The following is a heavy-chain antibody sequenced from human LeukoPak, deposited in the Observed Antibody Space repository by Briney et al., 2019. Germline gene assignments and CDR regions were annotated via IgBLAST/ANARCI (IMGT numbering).Heavy chain of an antibody. V-gene: IGHV3-30*18. CDR1: GFTFSSYG. J-gene: IGHJ5*02. D-gene: IGHD3-22*01. CDR2: ISYDGSNK. Sequence: GGSLRLSCAASGFTFSSYGMHRVRQAPGKGLEWVAVISYDGSNKYYADSVKGRFTISRDNSKNTLYLQMNSLRAEDTAVYYCAKVRVHYYDSDVRNSWFDPWGQGTLVTVSS. CDR3: AKVRVHYYDSDVRNSWFDP.